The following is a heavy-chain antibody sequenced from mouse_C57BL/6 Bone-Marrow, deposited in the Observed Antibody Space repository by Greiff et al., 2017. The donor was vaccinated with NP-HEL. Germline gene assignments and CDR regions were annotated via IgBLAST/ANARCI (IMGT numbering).Heavy chain of an antibody. V-gene: IGHV1-81*01. Sequence: VQLQQSGAELARPGASVKLSCKASGYTFTSYGISWVKQRTGQGLEWIGEIYPRSGNTYYNEKFKGKATLTADKSSSTAYMELRSLTSEDSAVYFCARSRFSFAYWGQGTLVTVSA. J-gene: IGHJ3*01. CDR1: GYTFTSYG. D-gene: IGHD1-1*01. CDR3: ARSRFSFAY. CDR2: IYPRSGNT.